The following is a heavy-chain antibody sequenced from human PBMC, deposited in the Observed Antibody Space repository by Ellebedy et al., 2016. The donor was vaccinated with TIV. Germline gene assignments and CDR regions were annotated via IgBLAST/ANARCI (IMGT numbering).Heavy chain of an antibody. CDR2: ISSSGTYT. CDR3: ARFDFVDYRCLDS. J-gene: IGHJ4*02. D-gene: IGHD4-17*01. CDR1: GFNFSNYN. V-gene: IGHV3-21*01. Sequence: PGGSLRLSCAASGFNFSNYNMNRVRQAPGKGLEWVSSISSSGTYTYYSDSVKGRFTVSRDNAKNSLSLQLTSLRAEDTAVYYCARFDFVDYRCLDSWGQGTLVTVSS.